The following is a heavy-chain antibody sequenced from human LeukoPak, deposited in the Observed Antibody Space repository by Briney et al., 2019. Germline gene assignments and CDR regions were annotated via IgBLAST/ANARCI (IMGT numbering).Heavy chain of an antibody. CDR1: GGTFSSYA. J-gene: IGHJ4*02. D-gene: IGHD6-19*01. CDR3: ARDADSSGWEYYFDY. CDR2: IIPIFGTA. Sequence: ASVKVSCKASGGTFSSYAISWVRQAPGQGLEWMGGIIPIFGTANYAQKSQGRVTITADESTSTAYMELSSLRSEDTAVYYCARDADSSGWEYYFDYWGQGTLVTVSS. V-gene: IGHV1-69*13.